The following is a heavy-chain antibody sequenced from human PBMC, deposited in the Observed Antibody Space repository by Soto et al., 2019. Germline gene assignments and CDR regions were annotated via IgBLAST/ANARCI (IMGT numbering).Heavy chain of an antibody. CDR2: INPNSGGT. J-gene: IGHJ4*02. V-gene: IGHV1-2*02. D-gene: IGHD3-3*01. Sequence: ASVKVSCKAAGYTFTGYYMHWGRQAPGQGLEWMGWINPNSGGTNYAQKFQGRVTMTRDTSISTAYMELSRLRSDDTAVYYCARSIRFLEWLLSPQGYWGQGTLVTAPQ. CDR1: GYTFTGYY. CDR3: ARSIRFLEWLLSPQGY.